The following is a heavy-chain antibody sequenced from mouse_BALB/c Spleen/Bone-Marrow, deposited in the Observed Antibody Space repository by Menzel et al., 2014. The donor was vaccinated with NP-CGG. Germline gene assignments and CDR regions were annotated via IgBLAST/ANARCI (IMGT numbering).Heavy chain of an antibody. V-gene: IGHV1-87*01. CDR3: SREPSNWGYY. Sequence: QVHVKQSGAELARPGASVKLSCKTSGYTFTTYWMQWVKQRPGQGLEWIGAIYPGEGDTRYTQKFKGKATLTADKSSSTVYMQLSNLTSEDSAVYYCSREPSNWGYYWGQGTTLTVSS. CDR1: GYTFTTYW. J-gene: IGHJ2*01. CDR2: IYPGEGDT.